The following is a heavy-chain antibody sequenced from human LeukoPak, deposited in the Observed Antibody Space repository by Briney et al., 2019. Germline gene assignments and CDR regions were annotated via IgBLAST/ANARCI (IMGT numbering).Heavy chain of an antibody. Sequence: GGSLRLSCAASGFTFSSYAMSWVRQAPGKGLEWVSAISGSGGSTYYADSVKGRFTISRDNSKNTLYLQMNSLRAEGTAVYFCARAVGYCSSTSCYTTSFDYWGQGTLVTVSS. D-gene: IGHD2-2*02. J-gene: IGHJ4*02. V-gene: IGHV3-23*01. CDR3: ARAVGYCSSTSCYTTSFDY. CDR2: ISGSGGST. CDR1: GFTFSSYA.